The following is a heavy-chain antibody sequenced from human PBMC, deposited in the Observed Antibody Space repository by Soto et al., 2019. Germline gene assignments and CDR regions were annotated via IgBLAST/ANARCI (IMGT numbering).Heavy chain of an antibody. J-gene: IGHJ6*02. CDR1: GFTSSNYS. V-gene: IGHV3-23*01. Sequence: EVRLLESGGGLVQPGGSLRLYCAGSGFTSSNYSMSWVRQAPGKGLEWVSTTSGSGHYIQYRDSVNGRFTISRDNSKNPLYLQMNSLRADATAVYYCAGVAMFTPYYYGLDVWGQGTTVTVSS. D-gene: IGHD3-10*02. CDR3: AGVAMFTPYYYGLDV. CDR2: TSGSGHYI.